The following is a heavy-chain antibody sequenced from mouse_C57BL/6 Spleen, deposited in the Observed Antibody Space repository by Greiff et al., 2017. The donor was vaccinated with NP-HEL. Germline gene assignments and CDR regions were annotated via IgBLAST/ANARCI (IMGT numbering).Heavy chain of an antibody. CDR3: GDPFYYYGSSDFAY. CDR2: IYPRSGNT. CDR1: GYTFTSYG. V-gene: IGHV1-81*01. J-gene: IGHJ3*01. Sequence: QVTLKVSGAELARPGASVKLSCKASGYTFTSYGISWVKQRTGQGLEWIGEIYPRSGNTYYNEKFKGKATLTADKSSSTAYMELRSLTSEDSAVYFCGDPFYYYGSSDFAYWGQGTLVTVSA. D-gene: IGHD1-1*01.